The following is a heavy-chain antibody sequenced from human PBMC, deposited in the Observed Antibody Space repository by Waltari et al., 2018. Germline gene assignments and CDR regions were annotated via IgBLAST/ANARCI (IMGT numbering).Heavy chain of an antibody. Sequence: EVKLVESGVGLVRPGRSRTLPWGGAEPTFQDHGMHWVRQVPAKGLEWFSGAIGISGTTGYADSVKGRFTVSRDNAKKSLYLQMNSLRPEDTAIYYCVKDISPGGAAVWGQGTTVTVSS. CDR3: VKDISPGGAAV. D-gene: IGHD6-25*01. V-gene: IGHV3-9*01. CDR1: EPTFQDHG. CDR2: AIGISGTT. J-gene: IGHJ6*02.